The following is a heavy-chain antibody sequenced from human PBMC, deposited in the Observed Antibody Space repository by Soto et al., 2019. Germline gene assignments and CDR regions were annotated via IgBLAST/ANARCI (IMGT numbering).Heavy chain of an antibody. CDR2: ISYDGSNK. CDR1: GFTFSSYG. J-gene: IGHJ4*02. CDR3: AKVSVGYYYDSSGYPESDY. D-gene: IGHD3-22*01. V-gene: IGHV3-30*18. Sequence: GGSLRLSCAASGFTFSSYGMHWVRQAPGKGLEWVAVISYDGSNKYYADSVKGRFTISRDNSKNTLYLQMNSLRAEDTAVYYCAKVSVGYYYDSSGYPESDYWGQGTLVTVSS.